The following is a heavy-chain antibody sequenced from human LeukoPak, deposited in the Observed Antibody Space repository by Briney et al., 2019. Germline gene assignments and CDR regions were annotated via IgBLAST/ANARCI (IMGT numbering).Heavy chain of an antibody. CDR1: GFTFSSYA. Sequence: GGSLRLSCAASGFTFSSYAMHWVRQAPGKGLEWVAVISYDGSNKYYADSVKGRFTISRDNSKNTLYLQMNSLRAEDTAVYYCARDTEGKSYYYYYYMDVWGKGTTVTVSS. D-gene: IGHD4-23*01. CDR3: ARDTEGKSYYYYYYMDV. J-gene: IGHJ6*03. CDR2: ISYDGSNK. V-gene: IGHV3-30-3*01.